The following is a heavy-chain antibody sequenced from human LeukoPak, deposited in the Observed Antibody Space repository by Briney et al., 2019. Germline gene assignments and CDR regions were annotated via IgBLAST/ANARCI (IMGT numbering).Heavy chain of an antibody. CDR1: GGSISSYY. CDR2: IYTSGST. CDR3: ARVDSYCSSTSCQYYFDY. D-gene: IGHD2-2*01. V-gene: IGHV4-4*07. Sequence: SETLSLTCTASGGSISSYYWSWIRQPAGKGLEWIGRIYTSGSTNYNPSLKSRVTMSVDTSKNQFSLKLSSVTAADTAVYYCARVDSYCSSTSCQYYFDYWGQGTLVTVSS. J-gene: IGHJ4*02.